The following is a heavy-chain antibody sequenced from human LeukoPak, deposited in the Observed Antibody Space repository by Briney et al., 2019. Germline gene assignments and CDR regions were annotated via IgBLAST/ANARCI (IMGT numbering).Heavy chain of an antibody. V-gene: IGHV1-2*02. Sequence: ASVKVSCKASGYTFTAYYMHWVRQAPGQGLEWMGCINPNSGDTKYAQNFQGRVAMTRDTSSSTAYMELNSLRADDTAVYYCATIWSLDHWGQGTLVTVSS. D-gene: IGHD3-3*01. J-gene: IGHJ4*02. CDR3: ATIWSLDH. CDR1: GYTFTAYY. CDR2: INPNSGDT.